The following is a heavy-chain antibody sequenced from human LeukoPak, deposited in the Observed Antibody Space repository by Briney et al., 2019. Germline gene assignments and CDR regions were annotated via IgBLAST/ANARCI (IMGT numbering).Heavy chain of an antibody. Sequence: GGSLRLSCAASGFTFSSYEMNWVRQAPGKGLEWVSYISSSGSTIYYADSVKGRFTISRDNAKNSLYLQMYSLRTEDTAVYYCAELGITMIGGVWGKGTTVTVSS. J-gene: IGHJ6*04. CDR2: ISSSGSTI. CDR3: AELGITMIGGV. V-gene: IGHV3-48*03. D-gene: IGHD3-10*02. CDR1: GFTFSSYE.